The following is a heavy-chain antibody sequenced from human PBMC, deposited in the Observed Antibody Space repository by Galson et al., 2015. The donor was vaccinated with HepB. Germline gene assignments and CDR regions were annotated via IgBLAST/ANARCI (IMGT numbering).Heavy chain of an antibody. V-gene: IGHV3-73*01. CDR2: IKSKANSYAT. Sequence: SLRLSCAASGFTFSGSVMHWVRQASGKGLEWVGRIKSKANSYATSYAASVNGRFTISRDDSKNTAFLQMNSLKTEDTAVYYCTRSIIGSWYEYYGLDVWGQGTTVTVSS. CDR1: GFTFSGSV. J-gene: IGHJ6*02. D-gene: IGHD6-13*01. CDR3: TRSIIGSWYEYYGLDV.